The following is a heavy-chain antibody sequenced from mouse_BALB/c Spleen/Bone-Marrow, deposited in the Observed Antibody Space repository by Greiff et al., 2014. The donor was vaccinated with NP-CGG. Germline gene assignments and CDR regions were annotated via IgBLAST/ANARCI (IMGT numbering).Heavy chain of an antibody. Sequence: QVQLKESGAELVRPGTSVKLSCKASGYPFNSYRMNWVQQRPGQGLEWIGMIHLSDSESRLNQKFKDKATLTVDKSSSTAYMQLSSPTSEDSAVYYGIRYDLTTRAFAYWGQGTLVTVSA. CDR1: GYPFNSYR. V-gene: IGHV1-61*01. J-gene: IGHJ3*01. CDR3: IRYDLTTRAFAY. D-gene: IGHD3-3*01. CDR2: IHLSDSES.